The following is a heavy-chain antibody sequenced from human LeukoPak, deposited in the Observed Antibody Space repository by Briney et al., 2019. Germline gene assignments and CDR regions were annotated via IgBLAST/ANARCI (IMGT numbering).Heavy chain of an antibody. D-gene: IGHD3-22*01. Sequence: GGSLRLSCAASGFSFSDAWMTWVRQAPGKGLEWVGRIKSKTDGGTTDYAAPVKGRFHMSRNDSENTVYLQMNSLKTEDTAVYYCTTVAFYDRNGYCLDHWGQGTLVTVSS. CDR3: TTVAFYDRNGYCLDH. CDR2: IKSKTDGGTT. V-gene: IGHV3-15*01. J-gene: IGHJ4*02. CDR1: GFSFSDAW.